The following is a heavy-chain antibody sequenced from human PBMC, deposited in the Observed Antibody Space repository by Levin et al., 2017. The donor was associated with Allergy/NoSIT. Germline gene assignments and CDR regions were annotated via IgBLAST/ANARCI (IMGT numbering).Heavy chain of an antibody. CDR2: INTNTGNP. CDR1: GYTFTSYA. CDR3: ARSDRVQGVNLGY. V-gene: IGHV7-4-1*02. D-gene: IGHD3-10*01. Sequence: GESLKISCKASGYTFTSYAMNLVRQAPGQGLEWMGWINTNTGNPTYAQGFTGRFVFSLDTSVSTAYLQISSLKAEDTAVYYCARSDRVQGVNLGYWGQGTLVTVSS. J-gene: IGHJ4*02.